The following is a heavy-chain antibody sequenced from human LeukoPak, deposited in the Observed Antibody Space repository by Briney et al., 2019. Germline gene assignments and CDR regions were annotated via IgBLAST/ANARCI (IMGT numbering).Heavy chain of an antibody. D-gene: IGHD6-19*01. CDR1: GFTFSSYD. Sequence: GGALRLSCAASGFTFSSYDMTWVRQAPGRGLEWVSSIRPSGDNTYYGDSVKGRFTISRDTSKNTVSLQMNSLRAEDTAVYYCAGDKTTGGWYEFDYWGQGTLVTVSS. CDR2: IRPSGDNT. V-gene: IGHV3-23*01. CDR3: AGDKTTGGWYEFDY. J-gene: IGHJ4*02.